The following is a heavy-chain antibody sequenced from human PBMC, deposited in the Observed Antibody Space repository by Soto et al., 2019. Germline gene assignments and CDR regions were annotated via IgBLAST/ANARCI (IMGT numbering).Heavy chain of an antibody. J-gene: IGHJ4*02. CDR1: GYTFTSYY. CDR3: ARSVSTKTARIDY. D-gene: IGHD4-17*01. V-gene: IGHV1-46*01. Sequence: QVQLVQSGAEVKTPGASVTVSCKASGYTFTSYYLHWLRQARGQGLEWMGIITPSSGGTRFSQRFEDRVTMTRDTSTGTIYVDLRGLTYEDPAVFYCARSVSTKTARIDYWGQGTLVTVSS. CDR2: ITPSSGGT.